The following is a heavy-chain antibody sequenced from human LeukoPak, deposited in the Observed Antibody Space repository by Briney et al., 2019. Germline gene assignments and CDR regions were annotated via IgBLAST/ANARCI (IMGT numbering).Heavy chain of an antibody. D-gene: IGHD3-3*01. Sequence: PGGSLRLSCAASGFTFSSYAMHWVRQAPGKGLEWVAVISYDGSNKYYADSVKGRFTISRDNSKNTLYLQMNSLRAEDTAVYYCATLTIFGATDYYYYGMDVWGQGTTVTVSS. J-gene: IGHJ6*02. CDR2: ISYDGSNK. CDR1: GFTFSSYA. CDR3: ATLTIFGATDYYYYGMDV. V-gene: IGHV3-30-3*01.